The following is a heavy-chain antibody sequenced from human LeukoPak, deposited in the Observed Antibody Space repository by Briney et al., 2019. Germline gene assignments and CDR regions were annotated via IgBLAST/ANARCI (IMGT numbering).Heavy chain of an antibody. J-gene: IGHJ4*02. CDR1: GYTFTGYY. CDR3: ARDRSDYGDVSFGL. CDR2: INPNSGGT. D-gene: IGHD4-17*01. Sequence: ASVKVSCKASGYTFTGYYMHWVRQAPGQGLEWMGRINPNSGGTNYAQKFQGRVTMTRDTSISTAYMELSGLRSDDTAVYYCARDRSDYGDVSFGLWGQGTLVTVSS. V-gene: IGHV1-2*06.